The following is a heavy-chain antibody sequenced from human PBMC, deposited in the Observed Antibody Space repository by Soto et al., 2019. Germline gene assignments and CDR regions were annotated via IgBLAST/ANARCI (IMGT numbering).Heavy chain of an antibody. CDR1: GDSINSTNW. CDR3: ARVGYCSGGSCYRFDP. CDR2: IYNSGSA. J-gene: IGHJ5*02. V-gene: IGHV4-4*02. Sequence: QVQLQESGPGLVKPSWTLSLTCAVSGDSINSTNWWSWVRQPPGKGLEWIGEIYNSGSANYNPSLKSRVTISVDKSKNQFSLKRSSVTAADTAVYYCARVGYCSGGSCYRFDPWGQGTLVTVSS. D-gene: IGHD2-15*01.